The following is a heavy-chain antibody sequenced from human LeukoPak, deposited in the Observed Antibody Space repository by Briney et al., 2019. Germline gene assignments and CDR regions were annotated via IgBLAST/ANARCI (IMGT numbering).Heavy chain of an antibody. J-gene: IGHJ3*02. CDR3: ARQGYDILTGYIDAFDI. V-gene: IGHV4-59*08. CDR2: IYYSGST. D-gene: IGHD3-9*01. Sequence: PSETLSLTCTVSGGSISGYYWSWIRQPPGKGLEWIGHIYYSGSTTYNPSLKSRVTISLDTSKNQFSLKLSSVTAADTAIYYCARQGYDILTGYIDAFDIWGQGTMVTVSS. CDR1: GGSISGYY.